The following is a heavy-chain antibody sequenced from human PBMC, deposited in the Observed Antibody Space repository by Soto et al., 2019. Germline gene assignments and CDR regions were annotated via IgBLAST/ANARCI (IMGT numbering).Heavy chain of an antibody. CDR1: GGTFSSYA. D-gene: IGHD3-9*01. V-gene: IGHV1-69*01. CDR2: IIPIFGTA. J-gene: IGHJ4*02. Sequence: QVQLVQSGAEVKKPGSSVKVSCKASGGTFSSYAISWVRQAPGQGLEWMGGIIPIFGTANYAQKFQGRVTINADESTRTAYMELSSLRAEDTAVYYCARTKVRRYFDWLLGSFDYWGQGTLVTVSS. CDR3: ARTKVRRYFDWLLGSFDY.